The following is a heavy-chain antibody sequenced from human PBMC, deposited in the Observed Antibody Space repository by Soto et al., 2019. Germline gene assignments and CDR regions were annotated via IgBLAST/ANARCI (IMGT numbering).Heavy chain of an antibody. CDR1: GGTFSSYA. J-gene: IGHJ6*02. CDR2: IIPIFGTA. Sequence: SVKVSCKASGGTFSSYAISWVRLAPGQGLEWMGGIIPIFGTANYAQKFQGRVTITADKSTSTAYMELSSLRSEDTAVYYCARESSIVVVPAAWKNYYYGMDVWGQGTTVTVS. V-gene: IGHV1-69*06. D-gene: IGHD2-2*01. CDR3: ARESSIVVVPAAWKNYYYGMDV.